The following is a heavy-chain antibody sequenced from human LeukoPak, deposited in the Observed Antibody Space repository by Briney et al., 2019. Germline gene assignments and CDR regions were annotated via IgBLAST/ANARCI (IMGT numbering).Heavy chain of an antibody. V-gene: IGHV3-7*01. CDR1: GFTFSGYW. CDR3: ARDPSRRYTYGYGDS. D-gene: IGHD5-18*01. Sequence: GGSLRLSRAASGFTFSGYWMNWVRQPPGKGLEWVANINQDGSEKYYVDSVKGRFTISRDNARRSLYLQMNSLRAEDTGLYYCARDPSRRYTYGYGDSWGQGTLVTVSS. J-gene: IGHJ4*02. CDR2: INQDGSEK.